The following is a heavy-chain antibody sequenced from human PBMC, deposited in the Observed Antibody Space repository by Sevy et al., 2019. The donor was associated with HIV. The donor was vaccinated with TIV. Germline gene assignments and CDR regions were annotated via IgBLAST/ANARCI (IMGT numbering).Heavy chain of an antibody. CDR1: GFTFTSYG. CDR2: ISSSSIYI. D-gene: IGHD6-19*01. CDR3: ARASLAVAGTIDFDY. V-gene: IGHV3-21*01. Sequence: GGSLRLSCAASGFTFTSYGMNWVRQAPGKGLEWVASISSSSIYIYYADSMKGRFTISRDNAKNSLYLQMNSLRAEDTAVYYCARASLAVAGTIDFDYWGQGTLVTVSS. J-gene: IGHJ4*02.